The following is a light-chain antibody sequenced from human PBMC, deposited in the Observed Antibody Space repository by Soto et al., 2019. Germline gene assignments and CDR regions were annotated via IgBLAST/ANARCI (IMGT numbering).Light chain of an antibody. CDR3: QQYGRSPLLYT. CDR2: GAS. CDR1: QSVTSNF. Sequence: EIVLTQSPGTLSLSPGKRATLSCRASQSVTSNFLAWYQQKPGQAPRLLIYGASTRAAGVPDRFSGSGSGTDFTLTITRLEPEDVAVYYCQQYGRSPLLYTFGQGTKLGVK. J-gene: IGKJ2*01. V-gene: IGKV3-20*01.